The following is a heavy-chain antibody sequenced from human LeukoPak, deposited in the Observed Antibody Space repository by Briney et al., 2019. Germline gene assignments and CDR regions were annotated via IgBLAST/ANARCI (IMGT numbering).Heavy chain of an antibody. CDR2: ISSSSSTI. D-gene: IGHD3-3*01. V-gene: IGHV3-48*01. CDR1: GFTFSSYS. J-gene: IGHJ4*02. CDR3: ARRYYDFWSGYSYYFDY. Sequence: GGSLRLSCAASGFTFSSYSMNWVRQAPGKGREWVSYISSSSSTIYYADSVKGRFTISRDNAKNSLYLQMNSLRAEDTAVYYCARRYYDFWSGYSYYFDYWGQGTLVTVSS.